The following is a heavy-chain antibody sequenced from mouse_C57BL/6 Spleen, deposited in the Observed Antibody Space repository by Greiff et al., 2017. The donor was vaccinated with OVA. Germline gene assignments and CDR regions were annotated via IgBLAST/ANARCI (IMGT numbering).Heavy chain of an antibody. V-gene: IGHV1-54*01. Sequence: QVQLKQSGAELVRPGTSVKVSCKASGYAFTNYFIEWVKQRPGQGLEWIGVINPGSGGTNYNQKFKGKATLTADKSYSTAYMQLSNLTSEDSAVYFCARSVTTVVAGDAMDYWGQGTSVTVSS. CDR2: INPGSGGT. D-gene: IGHD1-1*01. J-gene: IGHJ4*01. CDR3: ARSVTTVVAGDAMDY. CDR1: GYAFTNYF.